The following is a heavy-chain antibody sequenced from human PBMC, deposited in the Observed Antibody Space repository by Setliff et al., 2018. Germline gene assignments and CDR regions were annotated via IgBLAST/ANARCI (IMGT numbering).Heavy chain of an antibody. CDR3: VRVTSGRLDFDY. D-gene: IGHD6-19*01. CDR2: VSPIDDGKP. CDR1: GYSFTSYD. V-gene: IGHV1-8*01. J-gene: IGHJ4*02. Sequence: GASVKVSCKASGYSFTSYDINWVRLAAGQGLEWMGWVSPIDDGKPGCVQKFQGRVTITWVTSISTAYMELSSLRSEDTAVYYCVRVTSGRLDFDYWGQGTPVTV.